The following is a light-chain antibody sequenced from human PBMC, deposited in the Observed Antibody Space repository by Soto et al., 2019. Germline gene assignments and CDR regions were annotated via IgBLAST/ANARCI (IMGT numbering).Light chain of an antibody. CDR2: AAS. Sequence: DIQMTQSPSSLSASVGDRVTITCRASQDINNNLAWFQQKPGKVPKSLIYAASKLQSGVPSKFSGSGYGTDFTLTINSLQPEDFATYYCQQYSRYPLTFGGGTKVEIK. CDR3: QQYSRYPLT. V-gene: IGKV1-16*02. CDR1: QDINNN. J-gene: IGKJ4*01.